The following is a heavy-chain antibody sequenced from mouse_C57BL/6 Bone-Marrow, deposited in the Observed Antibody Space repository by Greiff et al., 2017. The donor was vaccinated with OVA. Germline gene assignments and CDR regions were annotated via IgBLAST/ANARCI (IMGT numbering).Heavy chain of an antibody. CDR1: GFTFSSYA. CDR2: ISDGGSYT. D-gene: IGHD1-1*01. CDR3: ARGYYGSRGAY. Sequence: DVKLVESGGGLVKPGGSLKLSCAASGFTFSSYAMSWVRQTPEKRLEWVATISDGGSYTYYPDNVKGRFTISRDNAKNNLYLQMSHLQSEDTAMYYCARGYYGSRGAYWGQGTLVTVSA. V-gene: IGHV5-4*03. J-gene: IGHJ3*01.